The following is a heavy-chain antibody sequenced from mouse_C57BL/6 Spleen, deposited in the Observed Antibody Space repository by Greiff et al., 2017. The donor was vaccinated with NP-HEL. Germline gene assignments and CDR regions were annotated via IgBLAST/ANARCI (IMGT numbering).Heavy chain of an antibody. J-gene: IGHJ3*01. Sequence: VQLQQPGAELVMPGASVKLSCKASGYTFTSYWMHWVKQRPGQGLEWIGEIDPCDSYTNYNQKFKGKSTLTVDKSSSTAYMQLSSLTSEDSAVYYCARGGAQATGFAYWGQGTLVTVSA. CDR3: ARGGAQATGFAY. CDR2: IDPCDSYT. V-gene: IGHV1-69*01. CDR1: GYTFTSYW. D-gene: IGHD3-2*02.